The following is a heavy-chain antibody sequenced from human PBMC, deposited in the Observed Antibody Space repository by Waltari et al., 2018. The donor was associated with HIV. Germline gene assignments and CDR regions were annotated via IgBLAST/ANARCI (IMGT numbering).Heavy chain of an antibody. CDR3: AKGGTSGYTFGFGR. Sequence: EVQLVESGGGLVQPGGSLRLSCAASGFTFSSYWMHWVRQAPGKGMGWVSRSNSDGSITSHADSVKGRFHLSRDSARNTLYLQMNGLGAGDTAMYYCAKGGTSGYTFGFGRWGQGTLVTVSS. CDR2: SNSDGSIT. D-gene: IGHD5-18*01. V-gene: IGHV3-74*01. J-gene: IGHJ1*01. CDR1: GFTFSSYW.